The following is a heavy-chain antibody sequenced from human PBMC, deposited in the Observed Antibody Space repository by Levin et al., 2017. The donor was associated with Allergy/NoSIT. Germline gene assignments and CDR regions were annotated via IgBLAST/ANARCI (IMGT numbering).Heavy chain of an antibody. D-gene: IGHD6-19*01. CDR2: ISAYNGNT. Sequence: ASVKVSCKASGYTFTSYGISWVRQAPGQGLEWMGWISAYNGNTNYAQKLQGRVTMTTDTSTSTAYMELRSLRSDDTAVYYCARDFSGWYYLRAFDSWGQGTMVTVSS. CDR1: GYTFTSYG. V-gene: IGHV1-18*01. J-gene: IGHJ3*02. CDR3: ARDFSGWYYLRAFDS.